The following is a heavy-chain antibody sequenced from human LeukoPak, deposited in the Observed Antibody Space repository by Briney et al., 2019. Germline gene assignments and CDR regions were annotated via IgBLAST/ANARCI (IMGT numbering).Heavy chain of an antibody. D-gene: IGHD6-19*01. V-gene: IGHV4-31*03. J-gene: IGHJ4*02. Sequence: SETLSLTCTVSDGSISSGGYYWSWIRQHPGKGLEWIGYIYYSGSTYYNPSLKSRVTISVDTSKNQFSLKLSSVTAADTAVYYCARGSDGIAVAGLDYWGQGTLVTVSS. CDR3: ARGSDGIAVAGLDY. CDR1: DGSISSGGYY. CDR2: IYYSGST.